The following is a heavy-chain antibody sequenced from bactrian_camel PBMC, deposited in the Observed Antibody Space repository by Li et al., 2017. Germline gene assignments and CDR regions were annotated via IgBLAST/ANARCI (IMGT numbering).Heavy chain of an antibody. D-gene: IGHD4*01. CDR2: IDSDGTS. CDR3: AAGNSDFTLPEPYEYAY. CDR1: GYTANRLC. V-gene: IGHV3S26*01. J-gene: IGHJ4*01. Sequence: HVQLVESGGGSVQAGGSLRLSCAASGYTANRLCMAWFRQAPGEEPEGVAGIDSDGTSRYSDPMKGRFIISLNNAKNTAILEMGNLKPEDTAMYYCAAGNSDFTLPEPYEYAYRGQGTQVTVS.